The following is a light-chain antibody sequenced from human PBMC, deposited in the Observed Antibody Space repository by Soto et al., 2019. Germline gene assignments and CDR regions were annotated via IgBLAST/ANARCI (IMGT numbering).Light chain of an antibody. V-gene: IGLV2-11*01. J-gene: IGLJ2*01. CDR2: DVD. CDR3: ATWDDSLNVV. Sequence: QSALTQPRSVSGSPGQSVTISCTGTSSDVGGYNYVSWYQHHPGKAPKLMIYDVDKRPSGVPGRFSGSKSGNTASLTISGLQAEDEADYYCATWDDSLNVVFGGGTKLTVL. CDR1: SSDVGGYNY.